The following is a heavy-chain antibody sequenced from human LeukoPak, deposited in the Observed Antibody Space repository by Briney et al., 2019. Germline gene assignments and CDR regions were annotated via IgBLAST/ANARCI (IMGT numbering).Heavy chain of an antibody. V-gene: IGHV3-48*02. CDR1: GFTFSTYS. CDR2: IGGSGSFI. CDR3: ARLLATWDYYYMDV. D-gene: IGHD3-3*02. Sequence: GGPLRLSCAGSGFTFSTYSIKWVRQAPGKGLEWVSYIGGSGSFIYYADSVKGRFTISRDNAKNSVYLQMNSLRDEDTAVYFCARLLATWDYYYMDVWGKGTTVTVSS. J-gene: IGHJ6*03.